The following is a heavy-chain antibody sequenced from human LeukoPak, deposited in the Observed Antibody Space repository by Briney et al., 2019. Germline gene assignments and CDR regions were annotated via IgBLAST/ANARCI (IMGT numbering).Heavy chain of an antibody. J-gene: IGHJ3*02. D-gene: IGHD3-3*01. V-gene: IGHV4-34*01. CDR2: INHSGST. CDR1: GGSFSGYY. Sequence: PSETLSLTCAVYGGSFSGYYWSWIRQPPGKGLEWIGEINHSGSTNYNPSLKSRVTISVDTSKNQFSLKLSSVTAADTAVYYCARVRSGSHAFDIWGQGTMVTVSS. CDR3: ARVRSGSHAFDI.